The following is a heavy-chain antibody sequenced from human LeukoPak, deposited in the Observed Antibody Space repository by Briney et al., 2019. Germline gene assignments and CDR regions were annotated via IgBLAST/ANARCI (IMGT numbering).Heavy chain of an antibody. CDR1: GGSISSSSYY. V-gene: IGHV4-39*07. Sequence: SETLSLTCTVSGGSISSSSYYWGWIRQPPRKGLEWIGSIYYSGSTYYNPSLKSRVTISVDTSKNQFSLKLSSVTAADTAVYYCAREGYSSSWYTSYYYYYMDVWGKGTTVTVSS. D-gene: IGHD6-13*01. CDR2: IYYSGST. CDR3: AREGYSSSWYTSYYYYYMDV. J-gene: IGHJ6*03.